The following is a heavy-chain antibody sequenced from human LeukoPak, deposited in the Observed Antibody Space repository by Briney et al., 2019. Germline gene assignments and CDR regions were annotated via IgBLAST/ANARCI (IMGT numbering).Heavy chain of an antibody. CDR1: GGSISSSSYY. V-gene: IGHV4-39*01. CDR3: ARLVGTDDAEYFQH. Sequence: SETLSLTCTVSGGSISSSSYYWGWIRPPPGKGLEWIGSIYYSGSTYYNPYLKSRVTISVDTSKNQFSLKLSSVTAADTAVYYCARLVGTDDAEYFQHWGQGTLVTVSS. D-gene: IGHD1-26*01. CDR2: IYYSGST. J-gene: IGHJ1*01.